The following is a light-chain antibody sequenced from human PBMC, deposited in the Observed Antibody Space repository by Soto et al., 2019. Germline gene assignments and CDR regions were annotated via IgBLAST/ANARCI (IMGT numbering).Light chain of an antibody. J-gene: IGKJ4*01. CDR3: HQYNKWPLT. CDR2: DTS. Sequence: DIVLTQSAXTPTVSPGRRVTLSCRASQSVSNKLAWYQQKPGQAPRLIISDTSTRATGIPARFSGSGSGTEFTLTVSSLQPEDFAIYFCHQYNKWPLTFGGGTKVDIK. V-gene: IGKV3D-15*01. CDR1: QSVSNK.